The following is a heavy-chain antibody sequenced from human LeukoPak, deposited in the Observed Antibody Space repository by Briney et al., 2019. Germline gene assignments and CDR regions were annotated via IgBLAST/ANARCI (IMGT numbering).Heavy chain of an antibody. J-gene: IGHJ4*02. V-gene: IGHV1-2*06. CDR2: INPNSGGT. CDR1: GYTFTGYY. CDR3: ASTVGVVPARFDY. Sequence: GASVKVSCKASGYTFTGYYMHWVRQTPGQGLEWMGRINPNSGGTNYAQKFQGRVTMTRDTSISTAYKELSRLRSDDTAVYYCASTVGVVPARFDYWGQGTLVTVSS. D-gene: IGHD2-2*01.